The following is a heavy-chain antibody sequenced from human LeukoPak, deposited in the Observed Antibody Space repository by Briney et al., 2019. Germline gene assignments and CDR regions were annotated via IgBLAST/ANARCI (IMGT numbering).Heavy chain of an antibody. CDR3: ARVGATMVRGVIKDPDY. CDR1: GGTFSSYA. Sequence: SVKVSCKASGGTFSSYAISWVRQAPGQGLEWMGGIIPIFGTANYAQKFQGRVTITADESTSTAYMELSSLRSEDTAVYYCARVGATMVRGVIKDPDYWGQGTLVTVSS. D-gene: IGHD3-10*01. V-gene: IGHV1-69*13. J-gene: IGHJ4*02. CDR2: IIPIFGTA.